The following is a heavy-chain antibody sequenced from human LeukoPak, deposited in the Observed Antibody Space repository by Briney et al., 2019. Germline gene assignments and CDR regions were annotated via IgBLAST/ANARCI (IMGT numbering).Heavy chain of an antibody. CDR1: GYTFTDYY. Sequence: ASVKVSCKASGYTFTDYYMHWVRQAPGQGLEWMGWINPNSGGTNYAQKFQGRVTMTRDTSISTVYMEMSRLRSDDTAVYYCARESVPAVAARRGLNYWGQGTQVAVSS. CDR3: ARESVPAVAARRGLNY. CDR2: INPNSGGT. V-gene: IGHV1-2*02. D-gene: IGHD6-6*01. J-gene: IGHJ4*02.